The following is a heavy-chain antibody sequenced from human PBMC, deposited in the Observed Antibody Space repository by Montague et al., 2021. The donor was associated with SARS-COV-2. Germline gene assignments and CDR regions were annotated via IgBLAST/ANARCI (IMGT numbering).Heavy chain of an antibody. CDR1: GGSISSSSYY. D-gene: IGHD3-22*01. V-gene: IGHV4-39*01. CDR3: ARFHTSYYYDSKAAPATPDAFDI. Sequence: SETLSLTCTVSGGSISSSSYYWGWNRQPPGKELEWNGSINYSGSIYHNPSLKSRVTISVDTSQNQFSLKLSTVTAADTAVYYCARFHTSYYYDSKAAPATPDAFDIWGQGTMVTVSS. CDR2: INYSGSI. J-gene: IGHJ3*02.